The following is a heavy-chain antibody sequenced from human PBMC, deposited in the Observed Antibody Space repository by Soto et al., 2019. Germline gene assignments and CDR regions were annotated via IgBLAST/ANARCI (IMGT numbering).Heavy chain of an antibody. CDR1: GGSISSGDYY. CDR3: ARAVVVTARRILYDYYGMDV. D-gene: IGHD2-21*02. Sequence: SETLSLTCTVSGGSISSGDYYWSWIRQPPGKGLEWIGEINHSGSTNYNPSLKSRVTISVDTSKNQFSLKLSSVTAADTAVYYCARAVVVTARRILYDYYGMDVWGQGTTVTVSS. V-gene: IGHV4-30-4*01. CDR2: INHSGST. J-gene: IGHJ6*02.